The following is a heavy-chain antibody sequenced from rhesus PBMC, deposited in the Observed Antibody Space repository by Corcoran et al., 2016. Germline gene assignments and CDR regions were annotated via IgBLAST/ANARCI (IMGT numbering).Heavy chain of an antibody. V-gene: IGHV3S25*01. CDR1: GFTFSSYW. CDR2: IKSGEGSK. CDR3: AKDRDWNDIGYGLDS. J-gene: IGHJ6*01. Sequence: EVQLVESGGGLAKPGGSLRLSCAAAGFTFSSYWMNWVRQAPGKGLEWVSAIKSGEGSKNCADTVERRFTISRDNAKNTLSLQINSLRAEDTAVYYCAKDRDWNDIGYGLDSWGQGVVVTVSS. D-gene: IGHD1-7*02.